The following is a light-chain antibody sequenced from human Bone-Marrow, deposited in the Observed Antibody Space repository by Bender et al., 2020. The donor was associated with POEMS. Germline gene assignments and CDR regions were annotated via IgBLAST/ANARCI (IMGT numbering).Light chain of an antibody. Sequence: QSALTQPASVSGSPGQSITISCTGTSSDVGSYNLVSWYRQHPGKAPKVMIYEVSKRPSGVSNRFSGSKSGNTASLTISGLQAEDEADYYCCSYGGRQLSVFGGGTKLTVL. CDR3: CSYGGRQLSV. CDR2: EVS. V-gene: IGLV2-23*02. J-gene: IGLJ2*01. CDR1: SSDVGSYNL.